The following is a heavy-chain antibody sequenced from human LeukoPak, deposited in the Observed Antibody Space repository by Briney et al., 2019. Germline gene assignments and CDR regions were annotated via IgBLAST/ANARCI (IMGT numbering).Heavy chain of an antibody. Sequence: PSETLSLTCTLSGGSISSYYWTWIRHPAGKGLEWIGRIFTSGSTNYNPSLKSRVTISVDTSKNQFSLKLSSVTAADTAVYYCARIGDSSLSGHDYWGQGTLVTVSS. J-gene: IGHJ4*02. V-gene: IGHV4-4*07. CDR3: ARIGDSSLSGHDY. CDR1: GGSISSYY. CDR2: IFTSGST. D-gene: IGHD6-6*01.